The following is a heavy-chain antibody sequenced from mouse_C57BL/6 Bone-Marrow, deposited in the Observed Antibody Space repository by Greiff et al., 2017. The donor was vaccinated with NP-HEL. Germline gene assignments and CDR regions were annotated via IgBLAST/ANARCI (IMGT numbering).Heavy chain of an antibody. Sequence: EVHLVESEGGLVQPGSSMKLSCTASGFTFSDYYMAWVRQVPEKGLEWVANINYDGSSTYYLDSLKSRFIISRDNAKNILYLQMSSLKSEDTATDYCARGGTTVVGYFDYWGQGTTLTVSS. CDR1: GFTFSDYY. D-gene: IGHD1-1*01. CDR3: ARGGTTVVGYFDY. V-gene: IGHV5-16*01. J-gene: IGHJ2*01. CDR2: INYDGSST.